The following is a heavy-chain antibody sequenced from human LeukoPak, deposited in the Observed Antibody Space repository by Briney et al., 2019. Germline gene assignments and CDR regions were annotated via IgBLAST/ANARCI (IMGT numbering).Heavy chain of an antibody. CDR1: GFTLSSYW. V-gene: IGHV3-7*01. CDR2: IKQDGSEK. D-gene: IGHD5-18*01. J-gene: IGHJ3*02. CDR3: ARNQWLPFDAFDI. Sequence: GGSLRLSCAASGFTLSSYWMSWVRQAPGKGLECVASIKQDGSEKYYVDSVKGRFTISRDNTKNSLYLQMNSLRADDTAVYYCARNQWLPFDAFDIWGQGTMVTVSS.